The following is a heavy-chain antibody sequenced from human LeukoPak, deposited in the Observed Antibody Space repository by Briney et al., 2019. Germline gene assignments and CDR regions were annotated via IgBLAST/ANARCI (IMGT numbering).Heavy chain of an antibody. J-gene: IGHJ3*02. CDR3: ARHREGAFDI. CDR2: IYYSGST. CDR1: GGSISSYY. Sequence: PSETLSLTCTVSGGSISSYYWSCIRQPPGGGLEWIGYIYYSGSTHYNPSLKSRVTMSVDTSKNQFSLKLSSVTAADTAVYYCARHREGAFDIWGPGTMVTVSS. V-gene: IGHV4-59*08.